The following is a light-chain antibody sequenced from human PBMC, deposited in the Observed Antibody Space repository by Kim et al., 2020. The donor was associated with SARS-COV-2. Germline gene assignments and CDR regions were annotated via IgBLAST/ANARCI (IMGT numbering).Light chain of an antibody. J-gene: IGLJ3*02. CDR2: DVS. CDR3: SSYTSSSTLWV. Sequence: SELTQPASVSGSPGQSITISCTGTSSDVGGYNYVSWYQQHPGKAPKLMIYDVSNRPSGVSNRFSGSKSGNTASLTISGLQAEDEADYYCSSYTSSSTLWVFGGGTQLTVL. V-gene: IGLV2-14*03. CDR1: SSDVGGYNY.